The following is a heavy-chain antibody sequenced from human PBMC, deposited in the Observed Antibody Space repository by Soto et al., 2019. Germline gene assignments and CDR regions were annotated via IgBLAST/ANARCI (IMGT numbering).Heavy chain of an antibody. Sequence: GASVKVSSKTSGGTFSSYAISWVRQAPGQGLEWMGGIVPIVDTSTYAQKFQGRVTITADESTSTAYMELSSLRSDDTAIYYCVRVVAIPGYPDNWGQGTLVTVSS. V-gene: IGHV1-69*13. J-gene: IGHJ4*02. D-gene: IGHD5-12*01. CDR3: VRVVAIPGYPDN. CDR2: IVPIVDTS. CDR1: GGTFSSYA.